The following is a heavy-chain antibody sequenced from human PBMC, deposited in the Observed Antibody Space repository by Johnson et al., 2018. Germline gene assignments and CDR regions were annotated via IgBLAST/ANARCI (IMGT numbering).Heavy chain of an antibody. V-gene: IGHV3-30*03. Sequence: VQLVESGGGVVQPGRSLRLSCAASGFTFTNYGMHWVRQAPGKGLEWVALISYDGRNKNYADSVKGRFAISRDNSKNTLYLQMNSLRAEDTAVYYCARNYDFWSTYSYYYYMDVWGNGTTVTVSS. D-gene: IGHD3-3*01. CDR3: ARNYDFWSTYSYYYYMDV. J-gene: IGHJ6*03. CDR1: GFTFTNYG. CDR2: ISYDGRNK.